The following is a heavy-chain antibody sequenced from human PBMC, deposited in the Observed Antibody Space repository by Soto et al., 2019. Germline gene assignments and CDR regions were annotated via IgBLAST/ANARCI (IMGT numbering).Heavy chain of an antibody. D-gene: IGHD5-12*01. CDR1: GGTFSNYA. V-gene: IGHV1-69*15. Sequence: QVHLVQSGAEVKKPGSSVNVSCKASGGTFSNYAITWVRQAPGQGLEWVGRIIPIFGTTNVAQKFQGRVTITAXXXTXPAYMELRGLRSDDPAVYYCAKDGGADGYFGNWLDPWGQGTLVTVSS. CDR3: AKDGGADGYFGNWLDP. J-gene: IGHJ5*02. CDR2: IIPIFGTT.